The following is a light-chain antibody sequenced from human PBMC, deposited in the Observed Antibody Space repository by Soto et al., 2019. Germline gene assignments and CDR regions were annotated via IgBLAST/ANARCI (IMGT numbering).Light chain of an antibody. J-gene: IGLJ1*01. V-gene: IGLV2-8*01. CDR3: SSYTSSRAYV. CDR1: SSDVGDYNS. Sequence: QSALTQPPSASGSPGRSVTISCSGTSSDVGDYNSVSWYQQHPGKAPKLMIYEVSKRPSGVPDRFSGSKSGNAASLTVSGLQAEDEADYYCSSYTSSRAYVFGTGTKVTVL. CDR2: EVS.